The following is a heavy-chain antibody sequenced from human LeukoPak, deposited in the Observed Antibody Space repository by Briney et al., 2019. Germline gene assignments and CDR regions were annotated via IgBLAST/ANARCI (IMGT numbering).Heavy chain of an antibody. CDR1: GFTFSSYA. D-gene: IGHD5-24*01. J-gene: IGHJ4*02. CDR2: MSGSGGST. CDR3: ARELSEMATISPFDY. Sequence: GGSLRLSCAASGFTFSSYALSWVRQAPGKGLEWVSAMSGSGGSTYYADSVKGRSTISRDNSKNTLYLQMNSLRAEDTAVYYCARELSEMATISPFDYWGQGTLVTVSS. V-gene: IGHV3-23*01.